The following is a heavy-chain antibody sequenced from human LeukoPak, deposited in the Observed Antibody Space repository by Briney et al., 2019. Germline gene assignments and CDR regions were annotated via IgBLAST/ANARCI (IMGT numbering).Heavy chain of an antibody. CDR1: GGTFSIYA. Sequence: GASVTVSCKASGGTFSIYAISWVRQAPGQGLEWMGGIIPIFGTANYAQKFQGRVTITADESTSTAYMELSSLRSEDTAVYYCAGRPRVSGYYYYGMDVWGQGTTVTVSS. CDR2: IIPIFGTA. CDR3: AGRPRVSGYYYYGMDV. V-gene: IGHV1-69*13. D-gene: IGHD3-10*01. J-gene: IGHJ6*02.